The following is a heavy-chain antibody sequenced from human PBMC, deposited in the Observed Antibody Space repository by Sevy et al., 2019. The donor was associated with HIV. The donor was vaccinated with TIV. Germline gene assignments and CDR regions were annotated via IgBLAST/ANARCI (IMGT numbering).Heavy chain of an antibody. CDR1: GFTFDDYA. D-gene: IGHD3-22*01. Sequence: GGSLRLSCAASGFTFDDYAMHWVRQAPGKGLEWVSGISWNSGSIGYADSVKGRFTISRDNAKNSLYLQMNSLRAEDTALNYCGKERLYYYDSSGYYYDPCSARTLNYYYGMDVWGQGTTVTVSS. CDR3: GKERLYYYDSSGYYYDPCSARTLNYYYGMDV. CDR2: ISWNSGSI. J-gene: IGHJ6*02. V-gene: IGHV3-9*01.